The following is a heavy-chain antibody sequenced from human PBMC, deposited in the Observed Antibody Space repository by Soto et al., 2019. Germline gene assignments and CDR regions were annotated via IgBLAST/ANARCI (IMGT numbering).Heavy chain of an antibody. V-gene: IGHV1-69*12. J-gene: IGHJ6*02. CDR2: FIPIFGTA. Sequence: QVQLVQSGAEVKKPGSSVKVSCKASGGTFSSYAISWVRQAPGQGLEWMGGFIPIFGTADYAQKFQGRVTITADESTSTAYMELRSLRSEDTAVYYCASLIAAAGPPHSPRYYYGMDVWGQGTTVTVSS. CDR1: GGTFSSYA. CDR3: ASLIAAAGPPHSPRYYYGMDV. D-gene: IGHD6-13*01.